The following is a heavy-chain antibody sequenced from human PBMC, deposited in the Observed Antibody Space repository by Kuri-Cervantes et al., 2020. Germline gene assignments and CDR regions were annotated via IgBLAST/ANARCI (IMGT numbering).Heavy chain of an antibody. CDR2: ISAYNGNT. Sequence: ASVKVSCKASGFTFTHNYIHWVRQAPGQGLEWMGWISAYNGNTNYAQKLQGRVTMTTDTSTSTAYMELRSLRSDDTAVYYCARAHYDSSGYYYASFDYWGQGTLVTVSS. CDR1: GFTFTHNY. J-gene: IGHJ4*02. D-gene: IGHD3-22*01. V-gene: IGHV1-18*04. CDR3: ARAHYDSSGYYYASFDY.